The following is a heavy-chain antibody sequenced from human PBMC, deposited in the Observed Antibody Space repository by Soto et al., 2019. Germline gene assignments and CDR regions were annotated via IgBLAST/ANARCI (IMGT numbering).Heavy chain of an antibody. D-gene: IGHD2-15*01. CDR2: IYYSGSA. Sequence: SETLSLTCTVSGGSISSSSYYWGWIRQPPGKGLEWIGSIYYSGSAYYNPSLKSRVTISVDTSKNQFSLKLSSVTAADTAVYYCARQVGDYYYDMDVWGQGTTVTVSS. J-gene: IGHJ6*02. V-gene: IGHV4-39*01. CDR1: GGSISSSSYY. CDR3: ARQVGDYYYDMDV.